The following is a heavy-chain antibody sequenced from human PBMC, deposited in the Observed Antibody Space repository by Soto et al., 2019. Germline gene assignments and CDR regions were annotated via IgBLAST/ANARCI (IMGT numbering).Heavy chain of an antibody. CDR1: GFTFRNYA. J-gene: IGHJ5*02. CDR2: LLRSGSSA. CDR3: AKDAISGDGIWLMDS. D-gene: IGHD4-17*01. V-gene: IGHV3-23*01. Sequence: VGSLIISCAASGFTFRNYAMTWARQAPGKGLEWVSSLLRSGSSAYYADSVRGRFTISSDTSANSLYLQMDDLRAEDAAIYYCAKDAISGDGIWLMDSWGQGTVVTVSS.